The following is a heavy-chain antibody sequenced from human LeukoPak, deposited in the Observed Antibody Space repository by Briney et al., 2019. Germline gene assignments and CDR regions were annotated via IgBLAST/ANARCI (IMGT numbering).Heavy chain of an antibody. CDR2: ISYDGSNK. V-gene: IGHV3-30*04. D-gene: IGHD3-22*01. Sequence: GGSLRLSCAASGFTFSSYAMHWVRQAPGKGLEWVAVISYDGSNKYYADSVKGRFTISRDNSKNTLYLQVNSLRAEDTAVYYCARGTYYYDSSGPLFDYWGQGTLVTVSS. CDR3: ARGTYYYDSSGPLFDY. CDR1: GFTFSSYA. J-gene: IGHJ4*02.